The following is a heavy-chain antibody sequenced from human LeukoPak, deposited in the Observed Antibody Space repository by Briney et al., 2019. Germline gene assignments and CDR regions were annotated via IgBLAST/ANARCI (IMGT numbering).Heavy chain of an antibody. J-gene: IGHJ4*02. V-gene: IGHV1-3*01. D-gene: IGHD5-18*01. CDR3: ARSGYSSGYVAYFDY. CDR2: INAGNGNT. Sequence: ASVKVSCKASGYTFTHYTMHWVRQAPGHRLEWMGWINAGNGNTKYSQNFQGRVTTTMDTSANTAYMELISLRSEDTAVYYCARSGYSSGYVAYFDYGGQGTLVTVSS. CDR1: GYTFTHYT.